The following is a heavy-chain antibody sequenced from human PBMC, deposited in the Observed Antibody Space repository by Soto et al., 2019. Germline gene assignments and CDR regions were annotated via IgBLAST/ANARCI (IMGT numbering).Heavy chain of an antibody. J-gene: IGHJ4*02. CDR1: VGSIRSGGYD. CDR2: INYSGST. CDR3: AWMKMARLDH. V-gene: IGHV4-31*03. D-gene: IGHD2-2*03. Sequence: QVQLQESGPGLVKPSQTLSLTCSVSVGSIRSGGYDWSWIRQHPGKGLECIGYINYSGSTYYNPSLKSRVTISVDMSRNQFSLKLSSVTAADTAVYYCAWMKMARLDHWGQGTLVTVSS.